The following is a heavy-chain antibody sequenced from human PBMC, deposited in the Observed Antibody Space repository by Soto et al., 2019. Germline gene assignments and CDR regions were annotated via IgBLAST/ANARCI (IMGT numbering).Heavy chain of an antibody. V-gene: IGHV4-39*01. Sequence: PSETLSLTCTVSGGSISSSSNHWVWIRQPPGKGLEWIGNIYYSENTYYNPSLKSRVTISVDTSKNQFSLRLTSVTAADTAVYYCATHPPYGPLDHWGQGTLVTVS. J-gene: IGHJ4*02. CDR2: IYYSENT. CDR1: GGSISSSSNH. D-gene: IGHD4-17*01. CDR3: ATHPPYGPLDH.